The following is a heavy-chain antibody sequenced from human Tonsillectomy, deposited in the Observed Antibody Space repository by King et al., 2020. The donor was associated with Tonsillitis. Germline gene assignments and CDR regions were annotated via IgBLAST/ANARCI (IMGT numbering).Heavy chain of an antibody. CDR1: GFIVSSNY. V-gene: IGHV3-53*01. J-gene: IGHJ4*02. CDR2: IYSGGSK. Sequence: VQLVESGGGLIQPGGSLRLSCAASGFIVSSNYMSWVRQAPGKGLEWVSVIYSGGSKYYADSVKGRFTISRDNSKNTLYLQMNSLRAEDTAVYYCARAYSTSWNAVGYWGQGTLVTVSS. CDR3: ARAYSTSWNAVGY. D-gene: IGHD2-2*01.